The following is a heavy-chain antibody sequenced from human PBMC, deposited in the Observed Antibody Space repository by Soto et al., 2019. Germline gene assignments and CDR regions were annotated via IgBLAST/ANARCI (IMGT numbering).Heavy chain of an antibody. CDR2: TYYMSKWFN. Sequence: SPILSLTCAISGASVSHTSAAWNLRRQSPSRGVERGGRTYYMSKWFNNYALSVKGRITINPDTSKNQFSLQLNSVAPDDTAVYYCAREGRLAASIFHNRFDSWGQGTLVTVSS. V-gene: IGHV6-1*01. J-gene: IGHJ5*01. CDR3: AREGRLAASIFHNRFDS. D-gene: IGHD3-3*02. CDR1: GASVSHTSAA.